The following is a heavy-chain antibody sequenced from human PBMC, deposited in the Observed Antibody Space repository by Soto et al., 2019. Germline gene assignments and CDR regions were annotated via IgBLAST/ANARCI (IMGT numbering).Heavy chain of an antibody. CDR2: ISSTGTYT. V-gene: IGHV3-11*05. Sequence: QVQLVESGGGLVKPGGSLRLSCAASGFTFTYYYMNWIRQAPGKGLEWVSYISSTGTYTNYADSVKGRFTISRDNAKNSLSLRMNSLRAEDTAVYYCARDANDAANWGQGTLVTVSS. CDR3: ARDANDAAN. D-gene: IGHD1-1*01. CDR1: GFTFTYYY. J-gene: IGHJ4*02.